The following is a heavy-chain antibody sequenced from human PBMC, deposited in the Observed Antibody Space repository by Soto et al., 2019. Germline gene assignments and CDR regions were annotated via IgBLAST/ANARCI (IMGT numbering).Heavy chain of an antibody. D-gene: IGHD2-21*02. Sequence: QVQLVQSGGEVRKPGASVTVSCTASGYTFTSYGISWVRQAPGQGLEWMGWISGYNGKTNDAQKVQDRVTMTTDTSTSRVYLELRSLRFDDTAVYYCAREGDVPYYYYGMDVWGQGTTVTVSS. CDR1: GYTFTSYG. V-gene: IGHV1-18*01. CDR3: AREGDVPYYYYGMDV. CDR2: ISGYNGKT. J-gene: IGHJ6*02.